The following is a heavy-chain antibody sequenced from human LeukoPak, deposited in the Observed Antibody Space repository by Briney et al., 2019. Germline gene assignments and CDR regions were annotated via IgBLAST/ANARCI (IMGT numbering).Heavy chain of an antibody. CDR2: INSDGSST. CDR1: GFTFSSYW. CDR3: ARVYETNGYLY. J-gene: IGHJ4*02. V-gene: IGHV3-74*01. D-gene: IGHD3-22*01. Sequence: GGSLRLSCAASGFTFSSYWMHWVRQAPGKGLVWVSRINSDGSSTSYADSVKGRFTISRDNAKNTVYLQMNSLRVEDTAVYYCARVYETNGYLYWGQGSLVTVSS.